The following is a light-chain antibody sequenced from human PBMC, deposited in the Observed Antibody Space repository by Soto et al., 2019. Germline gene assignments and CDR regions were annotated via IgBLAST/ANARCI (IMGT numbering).Light chain of an antibody. CDR3: QHYNSYSEA. J-gene: IGKJ1*01. Sequence: TQSPSTLSGSVGDRVTITXXXXQXISSWLAWYQQKPGKAPKLLIYKASTLTSGVPSRFSGSGSGTEFTLTISSLQPDDFATYYCQHYNSYSEAFGQGTKVELK. V-gene: IGKV1-5*03. CDR2: KAS. CDR1: QXISSW.